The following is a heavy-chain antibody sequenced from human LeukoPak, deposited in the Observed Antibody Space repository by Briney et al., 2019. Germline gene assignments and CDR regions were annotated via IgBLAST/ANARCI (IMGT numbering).Heavy chain of an antibody. CDR2: LYHSDSI. CDR3: ARQHDSYHYYYVDV. J-gene: IGHJ6*03. D-gene: IGHD6-13*01. Sequence: PSEILSLTCAVSGYSISSGYYWIWIRQPPGKGLEWIGSLYHSDSIYYNPSLESRVTMSVDTSKNQFSLKLSFVTAADTAVYYCARQHDSYHYYYVDVWGKGTTVTVSS. CDR1: GYSISSGYY. V-gene: IGHV4-38-2*01.